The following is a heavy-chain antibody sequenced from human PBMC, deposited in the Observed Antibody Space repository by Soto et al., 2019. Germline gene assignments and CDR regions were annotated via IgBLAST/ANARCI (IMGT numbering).Heavy chain of an antibody. V-gene: IGHV1-46*01. CDR1: GYPFFSYY. D-gene: IGHD6-6*01. CDR2: IDPSRGAT. Sequence: QVQLMQSGAEVKRPGASVKISCKPSGYPFFSYYIHWVRQAPGQGLEWVGLIDPSRGATSYAERFQGRLSLTSDKSTATVYMNVWSLTSDDTAIYYCATVPRGYWGQGTLVSVSS. J-gene: IGHJ4*02. CDR3: ATVPRGY.